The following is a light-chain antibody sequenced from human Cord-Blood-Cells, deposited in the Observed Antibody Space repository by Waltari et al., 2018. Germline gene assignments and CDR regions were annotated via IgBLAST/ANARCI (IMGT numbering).Light chain of an antibody. V-gene: IGLV2-14*01. CDR2: DVS. Sequence: QSALTQPAPVSGSPGQSSTIPCTGTSSDVGGYNYVSWYQQHPGKAPKLMIYDVSNRPSGVSNRFSGSKSGNTASLTISGLQAEDEADYYCSSYTSSSTVVFGGGTKLTVL. CDR3: SSYTSSSTVV. J-gene: IGLJ2*01. CDR1: SSDVGGYNY.